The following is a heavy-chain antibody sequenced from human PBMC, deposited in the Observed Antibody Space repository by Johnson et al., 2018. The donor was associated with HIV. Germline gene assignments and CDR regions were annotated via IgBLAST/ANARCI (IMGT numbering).Heavy chain of an antibody. CDR2: ISYDGSNK. CDR1: GFRFDDYG. J-gene: IGHJ3*02. CDR3: AGRSSAWYEDAFDI. Sequence: QLVESGGGVVQPGRSLRLSCAVAGFRFDDYGMSWVRQAPGKGLEWVAFISYDGSNKYYADSVKGRFTISRDSSKNTLFLQMNSLRVEDTAIYYCAGRSSAWYEDAFDIWGQGTMVTVSS. D-gene: IGHD6-19*01. V-gene: IGHV3-30*03.